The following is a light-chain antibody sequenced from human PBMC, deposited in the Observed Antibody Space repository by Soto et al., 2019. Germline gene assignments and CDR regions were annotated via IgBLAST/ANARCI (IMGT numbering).Light chain of an antibody. CDR1: QSVSSY. V-gene: IGKV3-11*01. CDR2: DAS. CDR3: QVRTNWSIA. Sequence: EIVFTKSPATLSLSPGERATLSRRATQSVSSYLAWYQQKLGQAPRLLIYDASNRATGIPARFSGTGSGTDFTLTINNLEPEDFAVYYCQVRTNWSIAFGRGTRLEIK. J-gene: IGKJ5*01.